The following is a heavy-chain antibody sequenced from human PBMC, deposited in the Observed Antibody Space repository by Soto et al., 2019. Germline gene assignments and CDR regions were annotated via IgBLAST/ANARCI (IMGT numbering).Heavy chain of an antibody. CDR1: GYTFTGYY. Sequence: ASVKVSCKASGYTFTGYYMHWVRQAPGQGLEWMGWINPNSGGTNYAQKFQGRVTMTRDTSISTAYMELSRLRSDDTAVYYCASFVLTYYPDSSGYYRYGDFEYWGQGTLVTVSS. CDR2: INPNSGGT. V-gene: IGHV1-2*02. J-gene: IGHJ4*02. D-gene: IGHD3-22*01. CDR3: ASFVLTYYPDSSGYYRYGDFEY.